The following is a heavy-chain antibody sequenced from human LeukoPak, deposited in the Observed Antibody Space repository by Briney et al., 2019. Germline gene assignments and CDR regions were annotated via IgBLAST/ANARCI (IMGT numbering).Heavy chain of an antibody. J-gene: IGHJ4*02. D-gene: IGHD3-16*02. CDR3: ARDYYDYVWGSYRSH. Sequence: GGSLRLSCAASGFTFRSYNMNWVRQAPGKGLEWVSYITGGSTTIYYADSVKGRFTISRDNAKNSLYLQMNSLRAEDTALYYCARDYYDYVWGSYRSHWGQGTLVTVSS. V-gene: IGHV3-48*04. CDR1: GFTFRSYN. CDR2: ITGGSTTI.